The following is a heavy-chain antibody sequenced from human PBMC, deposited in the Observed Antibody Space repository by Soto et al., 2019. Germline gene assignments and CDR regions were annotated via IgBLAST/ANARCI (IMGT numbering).Heavy chain of an antibody. CDR1: GGSISSYY. J-gene: IGHJ6*03. V-gene: IGHV4-59*08. CDR3: ATLPVPRYCSSTSCHSYYYYYYYMDV. D-gene: IGHD2-2*01. Sequence: PSETLSLTCTVSGGSISSYYWSWIRQPPGKGLEWIGYIYYSGSTNYNPSLKSRVTISVDTSKNQFSLKLSSVTAADTAVYYCATLPVPRYCSSTSCHSYYYYYYYMDVWGKGTTVTVSS. CDR2: IYYSGST.